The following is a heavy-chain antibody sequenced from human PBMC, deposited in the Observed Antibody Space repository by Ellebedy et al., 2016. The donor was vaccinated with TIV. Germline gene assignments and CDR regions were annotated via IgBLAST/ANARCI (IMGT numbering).Heavy chain of an antibody. CDR3: ARTDIVATTTWTHYYYMDV. Sequence: SETLSLTCTVSGGSISSYYWSWIRQPPGKGLEWIGYIYYSGSTNYNPSLKSRVTISVDTSKNQFSLKLSSVTAADTAVYYCARTDIVATTTWTHYYYMDVWGKGTTVTVSS. D-gene: IGHD5-12*01. J-gene: IGHJ6*03. CDR2: IYYSGST. CDR1: GGSISSYY. V-gene: IGHV4-59*08.